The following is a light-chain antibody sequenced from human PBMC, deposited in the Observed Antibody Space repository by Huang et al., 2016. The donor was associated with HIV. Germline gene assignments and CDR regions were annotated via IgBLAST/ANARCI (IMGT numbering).Light chain of an antibody. CDR3: MQALQTPIT. Sequence: DIVMTQSPLSLPVTPGEPASISCRSSQSLLHNNESNYLDWYRQKPGQSTQFLIYLGSNRASGVPDRFSGSGSGTDFKLKISRVEAEDAVIYYCMQALQTPITFGQGTRLEIE. CDR1: QSLLHNNESNY. CDR2: LGS. V-gene: IGKV2-28*01. J-gene: IGKJ5*01.